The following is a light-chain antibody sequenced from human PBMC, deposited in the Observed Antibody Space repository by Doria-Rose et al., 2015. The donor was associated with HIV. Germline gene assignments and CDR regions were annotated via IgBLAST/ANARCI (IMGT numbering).Light chain of an antibody. V-gene: IGKV3-20*01. Sequence: TQSPGTLSLSPGEGATLSCRASQSFSSTYLAWYQQKPGQAPSLLIYDGSTRATGIPDRFSASESGTDFTLTINRLEPEDCALYYCHQYGTSWTFGRGTKVEI. J-gene: IGKJ1*01. CDR1: QSFSSTY. CDR2: DGS. CDR3: HQYGTSWT.